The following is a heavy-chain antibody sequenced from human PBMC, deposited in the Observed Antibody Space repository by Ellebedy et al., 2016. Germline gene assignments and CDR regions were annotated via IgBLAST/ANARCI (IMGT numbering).Heavy chain of an antibody. D-gene: IGHD3-22*01. V-gene: IGHV5-51*01. CDR2: IYPGDSDT. Sequence: GESLKISCKGSGYSVTNYWITWVRQMPGKGLEWMGIIYPGDSDTRYRPSFQGQVTISADKSISTAYLQWSSLKASDTAMYYCARIPYYYESSGPRFLDYWGQGTLVTVSA. CDR1: GYSVTNYW. CDR3: ARIPYYYESSGPRFLDY. J-gene: IGHJ4*02.